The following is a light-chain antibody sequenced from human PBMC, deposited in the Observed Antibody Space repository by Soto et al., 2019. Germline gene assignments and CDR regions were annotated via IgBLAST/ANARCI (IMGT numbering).Light chain of an antibody. J-gene: IGLJ3*02. Sequence: QSALTQPAYVSGSPGQSITISCTGTSSNVGGYTLVSWFQQHPGKAPKLMIYEGSKRPSGVSHRFSGSKSGNTASLTISGLQAEDEADYHCCSYTGSTSFPWVFGGGTKLTVL. CDR3: CSYTGSTSFPWV. CDR2: EGS. CDR1: SSNVGGYTL. V-gene: IGLV2-23*03.